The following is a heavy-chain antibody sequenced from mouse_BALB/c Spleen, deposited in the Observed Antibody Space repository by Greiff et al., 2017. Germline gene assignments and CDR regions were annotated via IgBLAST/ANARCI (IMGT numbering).Heavy chain of an antibody. CDR1: GFNIKDTY. CDR3: ARDGTRFAY. V-gene: IGHV14-3*02. Sequence: EVKLMESGAELVKPGASVKLSCTASGFNIKDTYMHWVKQRPEQGLEWIGRIDPANGNTKYDPKFQGKATITADTSSNTAYLQLSSLTSEDTAVYYCARDGTRFAYWGQGTLVTVSA. J-gene: IGHJ3*01. D-gene: IGHD4-1*01. CDR2: IDPANGNT.